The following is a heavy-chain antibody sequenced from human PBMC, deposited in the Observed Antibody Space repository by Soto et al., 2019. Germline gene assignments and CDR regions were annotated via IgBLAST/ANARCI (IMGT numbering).Heavy chain of an antibody. D-gene: IGHD6-13*01. Sequence: SETLSLTCTVSGGSINSDYWSWIRQPPGKGLEGIGYAFNSGSTNYNPSLKSRVTISEDTSKNQFSLNLSSVTAADTAVYYCARLMNIAAPHYGFDVWGQGTTVTVSS. V-gene: IGHV4-59*01. CDR1: GGSINSDY. CDR2: AFNSGST. CDR3: ARLMNIAAPHYGFDV. J-gene: IGHJ6*02.